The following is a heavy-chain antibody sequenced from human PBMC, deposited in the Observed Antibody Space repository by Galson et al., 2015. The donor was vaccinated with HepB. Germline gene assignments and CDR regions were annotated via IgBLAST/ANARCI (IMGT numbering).Heavy chain of an antibody. Sequence: SCKASGYTFTDYYIHWARQAPGQGLEWMGRINPKSGGTNFAQKFQGRVTMTRDTSISTAYMELSSLRSDDTAFYYCARGTHILVVVAANFDYWGQGTLVTVSS. J-gene: IGHJ4*02. D-gene: IGHD2-15*01. CDR1: GYTFTDYY. CDR2: INPKSGGT. V-gene: IGHV1-2*06. CDR3: ARGTHILVVVAANFDY.